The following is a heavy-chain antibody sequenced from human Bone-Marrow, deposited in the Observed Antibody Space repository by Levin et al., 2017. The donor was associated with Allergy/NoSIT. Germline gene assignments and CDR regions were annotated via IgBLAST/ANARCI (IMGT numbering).Heavy chain of an antibody. CDR1: GFTFSSYA. Sequence: GGSLRLSCAASGFTFSSYAMSWVRQAPGKGLEWVSAISGSGGSTYYADSVKGRFTISRDNSKNTLYLQMNSLRAEDTAVYYCAKETCDPTTKTGWGINYYYYYMDVWGKGTTVTVSS. CDR2: ISGSGGST. CDR3: AKETCDPTTKTGWGINYYYYYMDV. V-gene: IGHV3-23*01. J-gene: IGHJ6*03. D-gene: IGHD4-17*01.